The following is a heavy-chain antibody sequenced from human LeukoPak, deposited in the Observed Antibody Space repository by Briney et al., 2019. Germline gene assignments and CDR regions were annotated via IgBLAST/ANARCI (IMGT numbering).Heavy chain of an antibody. Sequence: GGSLRLSCAAPGFTFSDYNMNWVRQAPGKGLEWVAYITISTGIIYYADSVKGRFTTSRDNAKNSLYLQMNSLRAEDTAVYYCARETPYSSSWTVFDYWGQGTLVTVSS. J-gene: IGHJ4*02. CDR1: GFTFSDYN. D-gene: IGHD6-13*01. CDR2: ITISTGII. CDR3: ARETPYSSSWTVFDY. V-gene: IGHV3-48*01.